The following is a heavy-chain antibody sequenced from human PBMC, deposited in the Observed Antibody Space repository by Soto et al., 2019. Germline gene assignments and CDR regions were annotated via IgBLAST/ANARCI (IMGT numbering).Heavy chain of an antibody. CDR1: GGSISSYY. CDR3: ARRITIFGVVTHNWFDP. V-gene: IGHV4-34*01. Sequence: PSETLSLTCTVSGGSISSYYWSWIRQPPGKGLEWIGEINHSGSTNYNPSLKSRVTISVDTSKNQFSLKLSSVTAADTAVYYCARRITIFGVVTHNWFDPWGQGTLVTVSS. CDR2: INHSGST. D-gene: IGHD3-3*01. J-gene: IGHJ5*02.